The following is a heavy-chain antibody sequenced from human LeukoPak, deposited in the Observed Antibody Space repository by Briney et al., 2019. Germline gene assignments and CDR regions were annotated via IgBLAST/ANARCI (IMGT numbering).Heavy chain of an antibody. V-gene: IGHV3-33*01. D-gene: IGHD3-22*01. Sequence: GGSLRLSWAAYGFTFSSYCMHWVRQAPGKWLEWVAVIWYDGSNKYYADSVKGRFTISRENSKTTLYLQMNSLRAEDTAVSYCAREDYYYDSSGYYYWGQGNLVTVSS. CDR1: GFTFSSYC. CDR2: IWYDGSNK. CDR3: AREDYYYDSSGYYY. J-gene: IGHJ4*02.